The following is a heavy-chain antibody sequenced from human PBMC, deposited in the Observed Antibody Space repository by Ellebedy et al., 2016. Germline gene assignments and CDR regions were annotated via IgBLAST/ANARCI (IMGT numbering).Heavy chain of an antibody. D-gene: IGHD6-19*01. CDR3: AGGRGWLIDS. J-gene: IGHJ4*02. CDR2: IRQDGREQ. CDR1: GFTFSNYW. Sequence: GESLKISXAASGFTFSNYWMNWVRQAPGKGLEWVTNIRQDGREQNYVDSARGRFTISRDNAKNSLFLEINSLRAEDTAVYYCAGGRGWLIDSWGLGTLVTVPS. V-gene: IGHV3-7*04.